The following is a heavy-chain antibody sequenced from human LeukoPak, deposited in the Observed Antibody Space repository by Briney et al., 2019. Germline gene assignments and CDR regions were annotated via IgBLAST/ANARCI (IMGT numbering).Heavy chain of an antibody. V-gene: IGHV4-39*07. CDR2: IFYSGST. D-gene: IGHD5-18*01. Sequence: PSETLSLTCTVSGGSISTSNYYWGWVRQPPGKALEWIGNIFYSGSTYYSPSLKSRVTISLDTSRNQFSLKLNSVTAADTAVYYCARDPYPYSYGLGGQFDYWGQGTLVTVSS. CDR1: GGSISTSNYY. J-gene: IGHJ4*02. CDR3: ARDPYPYSYGLGGQFDY.